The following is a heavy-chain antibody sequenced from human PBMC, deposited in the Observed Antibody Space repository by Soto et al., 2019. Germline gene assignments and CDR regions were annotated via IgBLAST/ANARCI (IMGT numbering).Heavy chain of an antibody. CDR2: ISAYNGNT. V-gene: IGHV1-18*01. Sequence: QVQLVQSGAEVKKPGASVKVSCKASGYTFTSYGISWVRQAPGQGLEWLGGISAYNGNTNYAQKLQGRVTMTKDTSTSTAYMELRSLRSDDTAVYYWAIVPEKCGGECALLHEFDPWGQGTLVTVSS. D-gene: IGHD2-21*01. J-gene: IGHJ5*02. CDR1: GYTFTSYG. CDR3: AIVPEKCGGECALLHEFDP.